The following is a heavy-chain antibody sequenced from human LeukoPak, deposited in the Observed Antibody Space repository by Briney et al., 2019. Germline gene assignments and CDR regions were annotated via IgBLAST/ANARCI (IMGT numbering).Heavy chain of an antibody. CDR2: ISAYNGNT. CDR1: GYTFTNYG. Sequence: EASVKVSCKASGYTFTNYGISWVRQAPGQGLEWMGWISAYNGNTNYAQKLQGRVTMTTDTSTSTAYMELRSLRSDDTAVYYCARVAGRGYDILTGYPYYFDYWGQGTLVTVSS. V-gene: IGHV1-18*01. D-gene: IGHD3-9*01. CDR3: ARVAGRGYDILTGYPYYFDY. J-gene: IGHJ4*02.